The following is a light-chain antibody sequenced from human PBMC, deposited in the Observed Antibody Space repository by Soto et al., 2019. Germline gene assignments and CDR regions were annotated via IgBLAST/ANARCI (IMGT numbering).Light chain of an antibody. CDR2: DAS. V-gene: IGKV1-5*01. J-gene: IGKJ5*01. CDR3: QQYNSYPT. CDR1: QSISSW. Sequence: DIQMTQSPSTLSASVGDRVTITCRASQSISSWLAWYQQKPGKAPKLLIYDASSLESGVPSWFSGSGSGTEFTLTISSLQPDDFATYYCQQYNSYPTFGQGTRLEIK.